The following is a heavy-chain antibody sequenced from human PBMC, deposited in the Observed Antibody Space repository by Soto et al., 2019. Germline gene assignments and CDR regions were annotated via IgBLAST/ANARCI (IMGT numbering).Heavy chain of an antibody. CDR1: GYSLTEFF. D-gene: IGHD3-9*01. J-gene: IGHJ3*02. CDR3: ATDSKYYDILTGYSGLDAFDI. V-gene: IGHV1-24*01. Sequence: APVKLSCKVSGYSLTEFFMHWVRHAPGKGLEWMGGFDPEDGETIYAQKFQGRVTMTEDTSTDTAYMELSSLRSEDTAVYYCATDSKYYDILTGYSGLDAFDIWGQGTMVTVSS. CDR2: FDPEDGET.